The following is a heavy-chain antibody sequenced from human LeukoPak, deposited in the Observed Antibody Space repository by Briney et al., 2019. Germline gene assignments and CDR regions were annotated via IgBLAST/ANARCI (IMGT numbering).Heavy chain of an antibody. Sequence: PSETLSLTCAVYGGSFSGYYWSWIRQPPGKGLEWIGYIYYSGSTNYNPSLKSRVTISVDTSKNQFSLKLSSVTAADTAVYYCATLKRGGGSYYFDYWGQGTLVTVSS. CDR3: ATLKRGGGSYYFDY. D-gene: IGHD1-26*01. V-gene: IGHV4-59*01. J-gene: IGHJ4*02. CDR2: IYYSGST. CDR1: GGSFSGYY.